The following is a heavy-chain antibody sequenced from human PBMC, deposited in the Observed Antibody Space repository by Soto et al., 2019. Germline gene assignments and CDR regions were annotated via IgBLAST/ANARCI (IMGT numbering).Heavy chain of an antibody. CDR2: IYYSGST. D-gene: IGHD5-12*01. CDR3: GRHRDRSYSGADWTVPDY. CDR1: GGSIRSSSYY. V-gene: IGHV4-39*01. J-gene: IGHJ4*02. Sequence: SETLSLTCTVSGGSIRSSSYYWGWIRQPPGKGLEWIGSIYYSGSTYYNLSLKSRVTISIDTSKNQFSLKLSSVTAADRAVYYCGRHRDRSYSGADWTVPDYWGEGSLVTVSS.